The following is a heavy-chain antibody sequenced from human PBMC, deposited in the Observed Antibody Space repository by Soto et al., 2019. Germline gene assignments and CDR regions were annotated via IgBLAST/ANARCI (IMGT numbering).Heavy chain of an antibody. CDR3: SRQASDFWSGKPQYYMDV. D-gene: IGHD3-3*01. Sequence: GGSLRLSWAASGFTFSGSAMHWVRQASGKGLEWVGRIRSKANNYATAYGASVKGRFTISRDDSKNTAYLQMNSLKTEDTAVYYCSRQASDFWSGKPQYYMDVWGKGTTVTVS. V-gene: IGHV3-73*01. J-gene: IGHJ6*03. CDR2: IRSKANNYAT. CDR1: GFTFSGSA.